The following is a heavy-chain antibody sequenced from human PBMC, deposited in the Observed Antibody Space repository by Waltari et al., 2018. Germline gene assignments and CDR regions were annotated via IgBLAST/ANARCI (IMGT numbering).Heavy chain of an antibody. J-gene: IGHJ4*02. CDR3: ARVVRSG. CDR1: GFTFSSYG. V-gene: IGHV3-30*02. CDR2: IRDDGSNK. Sequence: HVQLVESGGGVVQPGGSLRLSCAASGFTFSSYGMHWVRQAPGKGLEWLAFIRDDGSNKYYADSVKGRFTISRDNAKTSLYLQMNSLRAEDTAVYYCARVVRSGWSQGTLVTVSS. D-gene: IGHD6-19*01.